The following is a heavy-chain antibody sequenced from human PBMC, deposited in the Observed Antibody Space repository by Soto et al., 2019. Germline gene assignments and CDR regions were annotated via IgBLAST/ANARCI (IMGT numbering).Heavy chain of an antibody. CDR1: GGSISSGDYY. Sequence: QVQLQESGPGLVKPSQTLSLTCTVSGGSISSGDYYWSWIRQPPGKGLEWIGYIYYSGSTYYNPSIKSRVTISVDTSKNQFSLKLSSVTAADTAVYYCARDRYCSSTSCYYYYYYGMDVWGQGTTVTVSS. J-gene: IGHJ6*02. D-gene: IGHD2-2*01. CDR3: ARDRYCSSTSCYYYYYYGMDV. CDR2: IYYSGST. V-gene: IGHV4-30-4*01.